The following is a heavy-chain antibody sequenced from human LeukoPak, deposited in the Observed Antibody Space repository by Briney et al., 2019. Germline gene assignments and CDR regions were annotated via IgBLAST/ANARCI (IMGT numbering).Heavy chain of an antibody. Sequence: ASVKVSCKASGYTFTSYAMHWVRQAPGQRLERMGWINAGNGNTKYSQKFQGRVTITRDTPASTAYMELSSLRSEDTAVYYCARDYSSSFNFDYWGQGTLVTVSS. D-gene: IGHD6-13*01. CDR2: INAGNGNT. CDR1: GYTFTSYA. CDR3: ARDYSSSFNFDY. V-gene: IGHV1-3*01. J-gene: IGHJ4*02.